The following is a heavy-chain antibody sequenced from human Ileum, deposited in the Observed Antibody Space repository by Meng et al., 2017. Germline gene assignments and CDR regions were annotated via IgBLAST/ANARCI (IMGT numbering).Heavy chain of an antibody. Sequence: QVQLHQWGAGLLKPSATLSLTCAVYGGSFSGYYWSWIRQPPGKGLEWIGEINHSGSTNYNPSLKSRVTISVDTSKNQFSLKLSSVTAADTAVYYCARTSGWFYYWGQGTLVTVSS. D-gene: IGHD6-19*01. J-gene: IGHJ4*02. CDR2: INHSGST. V-gene: IGHV4-34*01. CDR3: ARTSGWFYY. CDR1: GGSFSGYY.